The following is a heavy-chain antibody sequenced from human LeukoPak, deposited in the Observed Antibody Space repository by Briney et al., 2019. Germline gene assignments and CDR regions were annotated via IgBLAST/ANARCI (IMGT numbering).Heavy chain of an antibody. J-gene: IGHJ4*02. CDR2: IYYSGST. V-gene: IGHV4-31*03. CDR1: GGSISSGGYY. Sequence: PSQTLSLTCTVSGGSISSGGYYWSWIRQHPGKGLEWIGYIYYSGSTYYNPSLKSRVTISVDTSKNQFSLKLSSVTAADTAVYYCASAVFHPYYYDGSGYWFDYWGQGTLVTVSS. D-gene: IGHD3-22*01. CDR3: ASAVFHPYYYDGSGYWFDY.